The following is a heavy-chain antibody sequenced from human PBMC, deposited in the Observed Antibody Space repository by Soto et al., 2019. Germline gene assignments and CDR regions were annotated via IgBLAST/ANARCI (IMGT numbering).Heavy chain of an antibody. CDR2: ISTYNGNT. D-gene: IGHD4-17*01. CDR1: GYTFTSYG. V-gene: IGHV1-18*01. CDR3: ARGSDYANY. Sequence: GASVKVSCKASGYTFTSYGLNCVRQAPGQGLEWMGWISTYNGNTNYAQKLQGRVTMTTDTSTSTAYMELRSLGSDDTAMYYCARGSDYANYWGQGTLVTVSS. J-gene: IGHJ4*02.